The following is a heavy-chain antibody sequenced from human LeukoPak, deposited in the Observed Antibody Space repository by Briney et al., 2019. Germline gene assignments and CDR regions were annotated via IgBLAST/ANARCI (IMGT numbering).Heavy chain of an antibody. V-gene: IGHV3-9*01. CDR3: AKDIGSGSYYGAFDI. J-gene: IGHJ3*02. Sequence: GGSLRLSCEASGLSIADYTMHWVRQAPGKGLEWVSGISWNSGSIGYADSVKGRFTISRDNAKNSLYLQMNSLRAEDTALYYCAKDIGSGSYYGAFDIWGQGTMVTVSS. CDR1: GLSIADYT. D-gene: IGHD3-10*01. CDR2: ISWNSGSI.